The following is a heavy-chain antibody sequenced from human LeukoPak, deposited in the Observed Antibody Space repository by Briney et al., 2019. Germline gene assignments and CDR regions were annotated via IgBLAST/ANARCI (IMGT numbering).Heavy chain of an antibody. CDR2: INPSGGST. D-gene: IGHD3-10*01. CDR1: GYTFTSYD. CDR3: ARVMGSGMDV. V-gene: IGHV1-46*01. J-gene: IGHJ6*02. Sequence: ASVKVSCKASGYTFTSYDINWVRQAPGQGLEWMGIINPSGGSTSYAQKFQGRVTMTRDTSTSTVYMELSSLRSEDTAVYYCARVMGSGMDVWGQGTTVTVSS.